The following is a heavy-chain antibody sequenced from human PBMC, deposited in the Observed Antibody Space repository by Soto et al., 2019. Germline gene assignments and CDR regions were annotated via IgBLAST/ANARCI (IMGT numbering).Heavy chain of an antibody. CDR3: AKPDIAVTGAFDS. V-gene: IGHV3-23*01. CDR2: MSGSGGNT. D-gene: IGHD6-19*01. CDR1: GFTFSTYA. Sequence: SLRLSCVASGFTFSTYAMSWVRQAPGKGLEWVSAMSGSGGNTYYADSVKGRCTISRDYSKNTLYLQMNSLRAEDTAVYYCAKPDIAVTGAFDSWGLGTLVTVSS. J-gene: IGHJ4*02.